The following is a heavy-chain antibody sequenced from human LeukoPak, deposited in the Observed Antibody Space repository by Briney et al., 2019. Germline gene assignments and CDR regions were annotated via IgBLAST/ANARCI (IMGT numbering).Heavy chain of an antibody. CDR3: ARDPSYYYYYMDV. J-gene: IGHJ6*03. CDR1: GFTFSSYA. V-gene: IGHV3-30*01. CDR2: ISYDGSNK. Sequence: GGSLRLSCAASGFTFSSYAMHWVRQAPGKGLEWVAVISYDGSNKYYADSVKGRFTISRDNSKNTLYLQVNSLRAEDTAVYYCARDPSYYYYYMDVWGKGTTVTVSS.